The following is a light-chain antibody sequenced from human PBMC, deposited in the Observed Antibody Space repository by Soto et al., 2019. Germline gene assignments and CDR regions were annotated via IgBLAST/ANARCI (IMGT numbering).Light chain of an antibody. CDR3: QQSYSSPPT. CDR2: AAS. J-gene: IGKJ1*01. Sequence: QMTQSPSSLSASVGDRVLITCRASQSISNHLNWYQQKPGKAPKLLIFAASSLQSGVPSRFSGSRSGPDFTLTISSLQPEDFATYYCQQSYSSPPTFGQGTKVDIK. CDR1: QSISNH. V-gene: IGKV1-39*01.